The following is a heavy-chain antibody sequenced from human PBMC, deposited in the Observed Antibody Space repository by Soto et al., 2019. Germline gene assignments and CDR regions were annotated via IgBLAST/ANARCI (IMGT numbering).Heavy chain of an antibody. CDR2: ISSSSSYI. CDR1: GFTFSSYS. CDR3: ARAGFGELSLDY. D-gene: IGHD3-10*01. Sequence: GGSLRLSCAASGFTFSSYSMNWVRQAPGKGLEWVSSISSSSSYIYYADSVKGRFTISRDNAKNSLYLQMNSLRAEDTAVYYCARAGFGELSLDYWGQGTLVTVSS. V-gene: IGHV3-21*01. J-gene: IGHJ4*02.